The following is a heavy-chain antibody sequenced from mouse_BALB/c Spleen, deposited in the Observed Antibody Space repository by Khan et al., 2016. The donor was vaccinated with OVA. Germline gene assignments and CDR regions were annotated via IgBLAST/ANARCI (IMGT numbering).Heavy chain of an antibody. J-gene: IGHJ3*01. V-gene: IGHV1-26*01. CDR2: VNPNTGGS. Sequence: EVQLQQSGPDLVKPGASVKISCKASGYSFTLYYMTWVKQSHGKSLEWIGRVNPNTGGSDYNQGYKGKAILTVDKSSNTAYMELHSLTSEDSAVYYCSRGYDFFAYWGQGTLVTVSA. CDR3: SRGYDFFAY. D-gene: IGHD2-14*01. CDR1: GYSFTLYY.